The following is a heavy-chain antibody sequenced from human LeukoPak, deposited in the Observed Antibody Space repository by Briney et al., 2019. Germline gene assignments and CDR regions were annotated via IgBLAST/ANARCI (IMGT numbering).Heavy chain of an antibody. V-gene: IGHV3-53*01. CDR2: TYSDGST. J-gene: IGHJ1*01. D-gene: IGHD6-6*01. CDR1: GFTVSSNY. CDR3: ATYSSSSLGRYFQH. Sequence: GSLRLSCAASGFTVSSNYMSWVRQAPGKGLEWVSVTYSDGSTYYADSVRGRFIISRDSSKDTLYLQMNSLRAEDTAVYYCATYSSSSLGRYFQHWGQGTLVTVSS.